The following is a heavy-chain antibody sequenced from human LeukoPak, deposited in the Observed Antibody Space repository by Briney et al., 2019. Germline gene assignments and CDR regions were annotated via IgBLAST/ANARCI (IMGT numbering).Heavy chain of an antibody. J-gene: IGHJ4*02. D-gene: IGHD5-18*01. CDR2: IYNSGST. CDR3: ARARPDTAMAVDY. Sequence: PSETLSLTCTVSGGSISTYYWSWVRLPPGKGREWIGYIYNSGSTKYNPSLKSRATVSVDTSKNQLSLKLSSVTAADTAVYYCARARPDTAMAVDYWGQGTLVSVSS. V-gene: IGHV4-59*01. CDR1: GGSISTYY.